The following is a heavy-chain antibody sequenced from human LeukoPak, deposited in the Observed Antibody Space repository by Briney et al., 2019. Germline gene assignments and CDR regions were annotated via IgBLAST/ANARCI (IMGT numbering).Heavy chain of an antibody. D-gene: IGHD4-17*01. CDR2: ISSRGSSI. CDR3: ANFPTYGDLDY. V-gene: IGHV3-48*04. CDR1: GLIFDDYT. Sequence: AGGSLRLSCAASGLIFDDYTMHWVRQAPGKGLEWVSYISSRGSSIYYADSVKGRFTISRDNAKNSLYLQMNSLRAEDTAVYYCANFPTYGDLDYWGQGTLVTVSS. J-gene: IGHJ4*02.